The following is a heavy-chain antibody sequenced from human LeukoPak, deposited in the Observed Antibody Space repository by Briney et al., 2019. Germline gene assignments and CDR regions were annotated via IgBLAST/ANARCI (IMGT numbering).Heavy chain of an antibody. D-gene: IGHD5-18*01. CDR1: GYSISSGYY. CDR3: ARDVPTVQLWRTDAFDI. J-gene: IGHJ3*02. V-gene: IGHV4-38-2*02. Sequence: SETLSLTCTVSGYSISSGYYWGWIRQPPGKGLEWIGIIYHSGSTYFNPSLKSRVTISVDTSKNQFSLKLTSVTAADTAVYYCARDVPTVQLWRTDAFDIWGQGTMVTVSS. CDR2: IYHSGST.